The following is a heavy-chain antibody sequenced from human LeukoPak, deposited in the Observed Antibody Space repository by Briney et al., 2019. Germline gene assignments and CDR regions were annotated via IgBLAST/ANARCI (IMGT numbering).Heavy chain of an antibody. V-gene: IGHV4-59*01. CDR2: IYYSGST. CDR3: ARAIVGSSWYGAFGY. D-gene: IGHD6-13*01. J-gene: IGHJ4*02. Sequence: PSETLSLTCTVSGGSISSYYWSWIRQPPGKGLEWIGYIYYSGSTNYNPSLKSRVTISVDTSKNRFSLKLSSVTAADTAVYYCARAIVGSSWYGAFGYWGQGTLVTVSS. CDR1: GGSISSYY.